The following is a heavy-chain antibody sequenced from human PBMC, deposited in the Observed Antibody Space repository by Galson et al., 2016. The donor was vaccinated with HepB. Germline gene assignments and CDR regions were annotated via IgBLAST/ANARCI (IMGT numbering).Heavy chain of an antibody. V-gene: IGHV4-30-4*08. CDR2: IYYSGTT. CDR1: GDSINSGDYY. D-gene: IGHD3-10*01. CDR3: ARDSGGSGIYGDSYGMDV. J-gene: IGHJ6*02. Sequence: TLSLTCTVSGDSINSGDYYWSWIRQSPGKGLEWIGYIYYSGTTYYNPSLESRVTISVDTSKNQFFLKLNSVTAADTAVYYCARDSGGSGIYGDSYGMDVWGQGTTVTVSS.